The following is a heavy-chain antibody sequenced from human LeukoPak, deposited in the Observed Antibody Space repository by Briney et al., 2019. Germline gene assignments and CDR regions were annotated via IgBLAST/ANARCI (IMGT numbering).Heavy chain of an antibody. CDR1: GGSISSSSYY. CDR3: ATDEEIRRFYY. V-gene: IGHV4-39*07. J-gene: IGHJ4*02. Sequence: PSETLSLTCTVSGGSISSSSYYWGWIRQPPGKGLEWIGSIYYSGSTYYNPSLKSRVTISVDTSKNQFSLKLTSLTAADTALYYCATDEEIRRFYYWGQGTPVTVSS. D-gene: IGHD2/OR15-2a*01. CDR2: IYYSGST.